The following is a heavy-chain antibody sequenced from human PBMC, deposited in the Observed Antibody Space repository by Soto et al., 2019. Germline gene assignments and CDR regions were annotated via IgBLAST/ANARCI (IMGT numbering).Heavy chain of an antibody. CDR1: GFTLSSYW. V-gene: IGHV3-74*01. D-gene: IGHD2-2*02. Sequence: EVQLVESGGGLVQPGGSLRLSCAASGFTLSSYWMHWARQAPGKGLVWVSRISSDGSSTNYADSVKGRFTISRDNAKNXXHLQMDSLRVEDTAVYYCARVPHCSSSSCYSYFDNWGQGTLVTVSS. J-gene: IGHJ4*02. CDR3: ARVPHCSSSSCYSYFDN. CDR2: ISSDGSST.